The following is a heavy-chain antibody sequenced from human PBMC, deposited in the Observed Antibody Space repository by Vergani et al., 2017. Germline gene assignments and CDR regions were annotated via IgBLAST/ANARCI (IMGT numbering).Heavy chain of an antibody. J-gene: IGHJ4*02. Sequence: VQLVQSGSEVRKPGASVQVSCPVSGYSLTELTIHWVRQAPGQGLAWMGGFDPEHGEVTFAHHIQGRVTMTEDRSTDTAYMELSSFRPEDTALYYCAIVTYYYYSSGYYLDYWGQGTLVTVSS. CDR3: AIVTYYYYSSGYYLDY. V-gene: IGHV1-24*01. CDR1: GYSLTELT. CDR2: FDPEHGEV. D-gene: IGHD3-22*01.